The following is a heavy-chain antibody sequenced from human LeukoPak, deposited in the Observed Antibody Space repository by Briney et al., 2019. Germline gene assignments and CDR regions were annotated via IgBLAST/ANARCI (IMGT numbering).Heavy chain of an antibody. Sequence: PSQTLSLTCTISGGSISSGGYYWSWIRQHPGKGLEWIGYIYYSGSTYYNPSLKSRVTISVDTSKNQFSLKLSSVTAADTAVYYCARHPPGPDAFDIWGQGTMVTVSS. CDR1: GGSISSGGYY. CDR3: ARHPPGPDAFDI. V-gene: IGHV4-31*03. J-gene: IGHJ3*02. CDR2: IYYSGST.